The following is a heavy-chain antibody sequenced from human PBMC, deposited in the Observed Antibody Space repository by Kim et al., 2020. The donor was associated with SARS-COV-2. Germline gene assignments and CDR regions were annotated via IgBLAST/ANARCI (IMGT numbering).Heavy chain of an antibody. CDR2: IDHEGRGT. V-gene: IGHV3-74*01. CDR1: GFTLSSDW. J-gene: IGHJ4*02. D-gene: IGHD4-17*01. Sequence: GGSLRLSCVVSGFTLSSDWIHWVRQAPGKGLVWVSRIDHEGRGTSYADSVKGRFSISRDDGKNTVYLQMDSLTAEDTAVYYGATVFRYWGQGTLVTVSS. CDR3: ATVFRY.